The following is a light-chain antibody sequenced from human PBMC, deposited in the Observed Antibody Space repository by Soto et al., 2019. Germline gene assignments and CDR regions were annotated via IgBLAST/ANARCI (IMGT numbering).Light chain of an antibody. CDR1: TGAVTSGHY. V-gene: IGLV7-46*01. Sequence: QAVVTQEPSLTVSPGGTVTLTCGPSTGAVTSGHYPNWFQQKPGQAPRTLISDTSNKHSWTPARFSGSLLGGKAALTLSGAQPEDEAEYYCLLSYSGAWVFGGGTKLTVL. J-gene: IGLJ3*02. CDR2: DTS. CDR3: LLSYSGAWV.